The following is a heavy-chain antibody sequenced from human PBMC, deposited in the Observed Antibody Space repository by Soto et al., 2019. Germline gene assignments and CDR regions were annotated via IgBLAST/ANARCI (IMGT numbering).Heavy chain of an antibody. CDR3: ARAYIYDYGDHRGFDY. CDR2: IYYSGST. Sequence: QLQLQESGPGLVKPSETLSLTCTVSGGSISSSSYYWGWIRQPPGKGLEWIGSIYYSGSTYYNPSLKSRVTISVDTSKNHFSLKLSSVTAADTAVYYCARAYIYDYGDHRGFDYWGQGTLVTVSS. CDR1: GGSISSSSYY. J-gene: IGHJ4*02. D-gene: IGHD4-17*01. V-gene: IGHV4-39*02.